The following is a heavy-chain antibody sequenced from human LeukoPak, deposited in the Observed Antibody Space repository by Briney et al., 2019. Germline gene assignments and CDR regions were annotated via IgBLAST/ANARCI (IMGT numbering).Heavy chain of an antibody. CDR3: ASQYFRGYSGYDDAFDI. Sequence: GASVKVSCKASGYTFTSYGIGWVRQAPGQGLEWMGWIGAYNGNTNYARKLQGRVTMTTDTSTSTAYMELRSLRSDDTAVYYCASQYFRGYSGYDDAFDIWGQGTMATVSS. CDR2: IGAYNGNT. J-gene: IGHJ3*02. V-gene: IGHV1-18*01. D-gene: IGHD5-12*01. CDR1: GYTFTSYG.